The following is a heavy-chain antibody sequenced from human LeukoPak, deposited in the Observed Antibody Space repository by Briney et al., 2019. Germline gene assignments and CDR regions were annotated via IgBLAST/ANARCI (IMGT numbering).Heavy chain of an antibody. CDR3: ARVGELHWFDP. CDR2: INPSGGST. D-gene: IGHD1-26*01. J-gene: IGHJ5*02. V-gene: IGHV1-46*01. CDR1: GYTFTSYY. Sequence: ASVKVSCKASGYTFTSYYMHWVRQAPGQGLEWMGIINPSGGSTSYAQKFQGRVTMTRDTSTSTVYMEPSSLRSEDTAVYYCARVGELHWFDPWGQGTLVTVSS.